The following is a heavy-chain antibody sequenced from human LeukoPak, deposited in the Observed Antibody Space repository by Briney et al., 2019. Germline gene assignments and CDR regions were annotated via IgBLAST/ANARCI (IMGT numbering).Heavy chain of an antibody. V-gene: IGHV3-48*01. CDR1: GFTFSSYS. Sequence: PGGSLRLSCAASGFTFSSYSMDWVRQAPGKGLEWVSYISSSSSSIYYADSVRGRFTISRDNVKNSLYLQMNSLRAEDTAVYYCARVLYYDSSGLPGTFGYGGQGTLVTVSS. D-gene: IGHD3-22*01. CDR3: ARVLYYDSSGLPGTFGY. CDR2: ISSSSSSI. J-gene: IGHJ4*02.